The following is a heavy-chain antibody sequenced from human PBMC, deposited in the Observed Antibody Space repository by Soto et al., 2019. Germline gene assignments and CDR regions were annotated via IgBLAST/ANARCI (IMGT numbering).Heavy chain of an antibody. CDR3: ARLGVMAYYDFWSGYYPNFDY. Sequence: GSLRLSCAASGFTFSDYYMSWIRQAPGKGLEWVSYISSSGSTIYYADSVKGRFTISRDNAKNSLYLQMNSLRAEDTAVYYCARLGVMAYYDFWSGYYPNFDYWGQGTLVTVSS. D-gene: IGHD3-3*01. CDR2: ISSSGSTI. CDR1: GFTFSDYY. V-gene: IGHV3-11*01. J-gene: IGHJ4*02.